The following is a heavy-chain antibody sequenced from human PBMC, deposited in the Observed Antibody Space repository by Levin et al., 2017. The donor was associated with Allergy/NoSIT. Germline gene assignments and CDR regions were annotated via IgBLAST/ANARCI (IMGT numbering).Heavy chain of an antibody. V-gene: IGHV3-7*01. J-gene: IGHJ4*02. CDR1: GFTFSSYW. CDR3: ARRTGYSSKDWGY. D-gene: IGHD6-19*01. CDR2: IKQDGSEK. Sequence: GGSLRLSCAASGFTFSSYWMSWVRQAPGKGLEWVANIKQDGSEKYYVDSVKGRFTISRDNAKNSLYLQMNSLRAEDTAVYYCARRTGYSSKDWGYWGQGTLVTVSS.